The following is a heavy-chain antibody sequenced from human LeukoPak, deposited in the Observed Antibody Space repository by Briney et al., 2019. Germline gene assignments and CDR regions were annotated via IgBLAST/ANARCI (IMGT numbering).Heavy chain of an antibody. CDR2: ISGNGGST. D-gene: IGHD2-2*01. Sequence: GGSLRLSCAASGFTFSSYAMNWVRQAPGKGLEWVSAISGNGGSTYYADSVKGRFTISRDTSKNTLYLQMNGLRAEDTAIYYCAKSLVVVPAAGSWFDPWGQGTLVTVSS. J-gene: IGHJ5*02. CDR3: AKSLVVVPAAGSWFDP. V-gene: IGHV3-23*01. CDR1: GFTFSSYA.